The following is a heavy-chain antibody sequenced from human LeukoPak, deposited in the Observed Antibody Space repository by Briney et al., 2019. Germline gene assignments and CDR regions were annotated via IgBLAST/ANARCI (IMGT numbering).Heavy chain of an antibody. V-gene: IGHV3-7*02. J-gene: IGHJ4*02. CDR1: KFTFSSYW. CDR3: ARVRFYYDSSGYGFFDY. Sequence: GGSLRLSCVASKFTFSSYWMTWVRQAPGEGLEWVANIKQDGSEEYYVDSVKGRFTISRDNAKNTLYLQMNSLRDEDTAVYYCARVRFYYDSSGYGFFDYWGQGALVTVSS. CDR2: IKQDGSEE. D-gene: IGHD3-22*01.